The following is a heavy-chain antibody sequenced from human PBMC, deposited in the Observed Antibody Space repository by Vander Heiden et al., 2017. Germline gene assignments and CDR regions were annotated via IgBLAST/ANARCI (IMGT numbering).Heavy chain of an antibody. V-gene: IGHV3-23*01. CDR2: ISGSGGST. D-gene: IGHD2-15*01. J-gene: IGHJ4*02. Sequence: EVQLLESGGGLVQPGGSLRLYCAASGFTFGSYAMSWLPQAPGKGLEWVSAISGSGGSTYYADSVKGRFTISRDNSKNTLYLQMNSLRAEDTAVYYCAKNQPDYCSGGSCYLDYWGQGTLVTVSS. CDR1: GFTFGSYA. CDR3: AKNQPDYCSGGSCYLDY.